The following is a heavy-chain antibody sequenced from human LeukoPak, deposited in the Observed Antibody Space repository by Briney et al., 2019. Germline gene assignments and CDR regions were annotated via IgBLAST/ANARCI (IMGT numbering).Heavy chain of an antibody. CDR1: GFTFSIYG. CDR3: ARVGYSSGWYEY. Sequence: PGTSLRLSCAASGFTFSIYGMHWVRQAPGQGLEWVAVIWEDGTNIRYADSVKGRFTISRDNSKNTLYLQMNRLRAEDTAVYYCARVGYSSGWYEYWGQGTLVSVAS. D-gene: IGHD6-19*01. J-gene: IGHJ4*02. CDR2: IWEDGTNI. V-gene: IGHV3-33*01.